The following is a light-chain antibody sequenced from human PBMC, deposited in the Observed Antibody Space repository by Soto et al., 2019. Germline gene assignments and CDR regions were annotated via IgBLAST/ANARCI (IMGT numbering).Light chain of an antibody. Sequence: QPVLTQPPSASGTPGQRVTISCSGSSSNIGSNQVYWYQQLPGKAPKILIYRNNQRPSGVPDRFSGSKSGTSASLAISGLRSEDEADYHCAAWDDSLSGHWVFGGGTQLTVL. CDR3: AAWDDSLSGHWV. J-gene: IGLJ3*02. CDR1: SSNIGSNQ. CDR2: RNN. V-gene: IGLV1-47*01.